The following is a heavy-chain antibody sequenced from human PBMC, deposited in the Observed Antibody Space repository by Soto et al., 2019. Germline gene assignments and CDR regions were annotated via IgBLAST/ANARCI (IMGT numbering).Heavy chain of an antibody. CDR1: GGSISSGDYY. V-gene: IGHV4-30-4*01. J-gene: IGHJ4*02. Sequence: SETLSLTCTVSGGSISSGDYYWSWIRQPPGKGLEWIGYIYYSGSTYYNPSLKSRVTISVDTSKNQFSLKLSSVTAADTAVYYCARIIPDYYDSSGITYYFDYWGQGTLVTVSS. CDR3: ARIIPDYYDSSGITYYFDY. CDR2: IYYSGST. D-gene: IGHD3-22*01.